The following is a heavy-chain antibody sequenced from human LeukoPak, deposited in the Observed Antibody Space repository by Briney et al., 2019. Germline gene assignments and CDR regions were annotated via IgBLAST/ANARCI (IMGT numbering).Heavy chain of an antibody. CDR1: GFTFSNYW. CDR3: ARDLGYFALDF. Sequence: GGSLRLSCVVSGFTFSNYWMNWVRQAPGKGLEWVAFINKDGTALNYVDSVKGRFTISRDNAKNSLYLQMSSLRAEDTAVYYCARDLGYFALDFWGQGALVTVSS. J-gene: IGHJ4*02. D-gene: IGHD2-21*01. CDR2: INKDGTAL. V-gene: IGHV3-7*01.